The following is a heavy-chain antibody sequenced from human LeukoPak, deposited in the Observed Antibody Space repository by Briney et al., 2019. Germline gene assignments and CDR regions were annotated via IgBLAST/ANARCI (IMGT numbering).Heavy chain of an antibody. J-gene: IGHJ4*02. CDR3: ARDNLGIAAAGTAFDY. V-gene: IGHV4-38-2*02. D-gene: IGHD6-13*01. CDR1: NYSISSGFY. Sequence: PSETLSLTCTVSNYSISSGFYWGWIRQPPGKGLEWIESMYHSGSTYSNPALKSRVTMSVDTAKNQFSLKLRSVTAADTAVYYCARDNLGIAAAGTAFDYWGQGTLVTASS. CDR2: MYHSGST.